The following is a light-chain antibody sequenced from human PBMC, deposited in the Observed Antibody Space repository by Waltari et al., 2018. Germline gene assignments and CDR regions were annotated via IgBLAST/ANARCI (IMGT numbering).Light chain of an antibody. CDR3: QQYNNWLTWS. V-gene: IGKV3-15*01. CDR2: GAS. Sequence: EIVMTQSPATLSVSPGERATLPCRASQSVDSNLAWYQQKTGQAPRLLIFGASTGATGIPARFSGSGSGTEFTLTISSLQSEDFAVYYCQQYNNWLTWSFGQGTKVEIK. J-gene: IGKJ1*01. CDR1: QSVDSN.